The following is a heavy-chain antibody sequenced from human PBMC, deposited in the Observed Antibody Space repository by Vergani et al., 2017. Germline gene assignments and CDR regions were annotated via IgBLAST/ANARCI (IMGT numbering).Heavy chain of an antibody. CDR3: ARGXTDYYGSGRGYYYYMDA. Sequence: EVQLVESGGGLVQPGGSLRLSCAASGFTFSSYWMHWVRQAPGKGLVWVSRINSDGSSTSYADSVKGRFTISRDNAKNTLYLQMNSLRAEDTAVYYCARGXTDYYGSGRGYYYYMDAWGKGTTVTVSS. V-gene: IGHV3-74*01. J-gene: IGHJ6*03. CDR1: GFTFSSYW. CDR2: INSDGSST. D-gene: IGHD3-10*01.